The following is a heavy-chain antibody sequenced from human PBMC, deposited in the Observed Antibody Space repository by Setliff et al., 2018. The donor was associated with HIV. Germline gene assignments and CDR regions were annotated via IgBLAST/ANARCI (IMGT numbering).Heavy chain of an antibody. D-gene: IGHD3-3*01. V-gene: IGHV4-4*02. CDR3: ARGYDFWSGKAPHWFDP. Sequence: SETLSLTCAVSGASISSSYWWNWVRQPPGKGLEWIGEISHSGTTNYNPSLKSRVSISVDRSKSQFLLKLNSVTAADTAVYHCARGYDFWSGKAPHWFDPWGQGTLVTVSS. CDR2: ISHSGTT. J-gene: IGHJ5*02. CDR1: GASISSSYW.